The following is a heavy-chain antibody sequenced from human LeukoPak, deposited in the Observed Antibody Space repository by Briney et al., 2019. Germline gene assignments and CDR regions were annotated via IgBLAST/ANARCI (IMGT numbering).Heavy chain of an antibody. D-gene: IGHD6-6*01. CDR1: GYTLTELS. J-gene: IGHJ4*02. Sequence: AASVKVSCKVSGYTLTELSMHWVRQAPGKGPEWMGQSNADSLGTKYAPKFQGRVTMTRDTSIATAYMELTSLTSDDTAVYFCVGEPYSRSSDRHERTFDYWGQGTLVTVSS. V-gene: IGHV1-2*06. CDR3: VGEPYSRSSDRHERTFDY. CDR2: SNADSLGT.